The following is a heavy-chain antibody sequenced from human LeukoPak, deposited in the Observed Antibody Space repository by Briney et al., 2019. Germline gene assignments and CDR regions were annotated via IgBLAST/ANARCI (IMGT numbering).Heavy chain of an antibody. Sequence: GESLKISCKGSGYIFTSYWVGWVRQMPGKGLEWMGIIYPGDSDTRYSPSFQGQVTISADKSISTAYLQWSSLKASDTAMYYCARRPSGYYDSSGYSGGDGAFDIWGQGTMVTVSS. D-gene: IGHD3-22*01. J-gene: IGHJ3*02. V-gene: IGHV5-51*01. CDR3: ARRPSGYYDSSGYSGGDGAFDI. CDR2: IYPGDSDT. CDR1: GYIFTSYW.